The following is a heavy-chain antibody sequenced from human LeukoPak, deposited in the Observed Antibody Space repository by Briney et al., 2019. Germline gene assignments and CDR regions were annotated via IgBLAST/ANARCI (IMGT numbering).Heavy chain of an antibody. CDR2: IIPNLGIA. D-gene: IGHD5-18*01. J-gene: IGHJ4*02. CDR1: GGTFSSYA. V-gene: IGHV1-69*04. CDR3: ARDRVGYSYVQGY. Sequence: ASVKVSCNASGGTFSSYAISWVRHAPGQGLEWMGRIIPNLGIANYEQKFQSRVTITADKSTSTDDMELSSLGYEDTAVYYCARDRVGYSYVQGYWGQGTLVTVSS.